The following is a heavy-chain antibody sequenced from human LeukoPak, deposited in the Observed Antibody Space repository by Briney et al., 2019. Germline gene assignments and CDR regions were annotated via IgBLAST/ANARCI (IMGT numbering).Heavy chain of an antibody. D-gene: IGHD2-15*01. CDR3: ARMRSKFDY. CDR2: ISWNSGSI. CDR1: GFTFDDYA. J-gene: IGHJ4*02. Sequence: GGSLRLSCAASGFTFDDYAMHWVRQAPGKGLEWVSGISWNSGSIGYADSVKGRFTISRDNSKNTLYLQMNSLRAEDTAVYYCARMRSKFDYWGQGTLVTVSS. V-gene: IGHV3-9*01.